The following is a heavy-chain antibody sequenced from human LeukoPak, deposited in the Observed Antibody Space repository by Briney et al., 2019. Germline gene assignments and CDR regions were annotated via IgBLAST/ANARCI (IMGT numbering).Heavy chain of an antibody. Sequence: PGGSLRLSCAASGFTFSSYWMSWVRQAPGKGLKWVANIKQDGSEKYYVDSVKGRFTIPRDNSKSTLYLQMNSLRAEDTAVYYCAKDRPYQLLSSWFDPWGQGTLVTVSS. J-gene: IGHJ5*02. CDR1: GFTFSSYW. CDR3: AKDRPYQLLSSWFDP. CDR2: IKQDGSEK. D-gene: IGHD2-2*01. V-gene: IGHV3-7*03.